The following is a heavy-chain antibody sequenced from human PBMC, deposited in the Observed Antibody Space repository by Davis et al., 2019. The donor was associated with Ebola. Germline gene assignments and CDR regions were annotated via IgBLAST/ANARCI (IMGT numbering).Heavy chain of an antibody. CDR2: ISYDGSNK. CDR1: GFTFSSYG. Sequence: GESLKISCAASGFTFSSYGMHWVRQAPGKGLEWVAVISYDGSNKYYADSVKGRFTISRDNSKSTLYLQMNSLRAEDTAIYYCARRRTSVDFWGQGTLVTVSS. CDR3: ARRRTSVDF. J-gene: IGHJ4*02. V-gene: IGHV3-30*03.